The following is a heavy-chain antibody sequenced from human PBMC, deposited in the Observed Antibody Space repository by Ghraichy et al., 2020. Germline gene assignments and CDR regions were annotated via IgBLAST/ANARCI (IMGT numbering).Heavy chain of an antibody. D-gene: IGHD5-24*01. CDR1: GLPFSGSA. Sequence: GGSLRLSCAASGLPFSGSAMHWVRQASGKGLEWVGRIRGNANSYATEYGASVRGRFTISRDDSQNTAYLHMNSLKTEDTAVYYCVAISGDAYSTFDYWGQGTLVTVSS. V-gene: IGHV3-73*01. J-gene: IGHJ4*02. CDR2: IRGNANSYAT. CDR3: VAISGDAYSTFDY.